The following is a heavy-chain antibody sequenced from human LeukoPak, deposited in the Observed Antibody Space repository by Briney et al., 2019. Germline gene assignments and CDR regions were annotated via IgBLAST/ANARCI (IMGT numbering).Heavy chain of an antibody. CDR2: ISYDGSNK. CDR1: GFTFSSYG. J-gene: IGHJ5*02. V-gene: IGHV3-30*18. D-gene: IGHD1-1*01. CDR3: AKDQHPGTTRGWFDP. Sequence: GGSLRLSCAASGFTFSSYGMHWVRQAPGKGLEWVAVISYDGSNKYYADSVKGRFTIFRDNSKNTLYLQMNSLRAEDTAVYYCAKDQHPGTTRGWFDPWGQGTLVTVSS.